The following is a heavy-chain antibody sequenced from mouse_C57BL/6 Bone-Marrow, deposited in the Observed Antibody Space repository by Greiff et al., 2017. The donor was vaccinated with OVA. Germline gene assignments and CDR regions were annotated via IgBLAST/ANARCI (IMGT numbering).Heavy chain of an antibody. Sequence: QVHVKQSGAELVRPGASVKLSCKASGYTFTDYYINWVKQRPGQGLEWIARIYPGSGNTYYNEKFKGKATLTAEKSSSTAYMQLSSLTSEDSAVYFGARGGRLRRGFAYWGQGTLVTVSA. CDR1: GYTFTDYY. CDR2: IYPGSGNT. J-gene: IGHJ3*01. D-gene: IGHD2-4*01. V-gene: IGHV1-76*01. CDR3: ARGGRLRRGFAY.